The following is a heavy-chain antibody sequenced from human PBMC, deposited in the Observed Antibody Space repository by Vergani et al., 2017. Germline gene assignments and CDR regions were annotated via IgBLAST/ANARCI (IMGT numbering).Heavy chain of an antibody. CDR3: AKDRIRFLEWLWNYYYGMDV. CDR1: GFTFSSYG. CDR2: IRYDGSNK. Sequence: QVQLVESGGGVVQPGRSLRLSCAASGFTFSSYGMHWVRQAPGKGLEWVAFIRYDGSNKYYADSVKGRFTISRDNSKNTLYLQMNSLRAEDTAVYYCAKDRIRFLEWLWNYYYGMDVWGQGTTVTVSS. V-gene: IGHV3-30*02. D-gene: IGHD3-3*01. J-gene: IGHJ6*02.